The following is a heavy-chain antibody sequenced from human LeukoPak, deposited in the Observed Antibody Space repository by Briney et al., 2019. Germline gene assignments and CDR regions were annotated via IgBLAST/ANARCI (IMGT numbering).Heavy chain of an antibody. J-gene: IGHJ3*02. CDR1: GRPISSYH. CDR3: ARVTMTAPDDAFDI. Sequence: SETLPLTCTVPGRPISSYHWSWIRQPAGKGLEWIGRIYTSGSTNYNPSLKGRVTMSGDTSKNQFSLKLSSVTAADTAVYYCARVTMTAPDDAFDIWGQGTMVTVSS. CDR2: IYTSGST. V-gene: IGHV4-4*07. D-gene: IGHD3-22*01.